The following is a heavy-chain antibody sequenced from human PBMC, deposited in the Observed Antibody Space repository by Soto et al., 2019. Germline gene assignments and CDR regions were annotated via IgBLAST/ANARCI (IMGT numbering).Heavy chain of an antibody. CDR3: ATYTVGEGGRGY. J-gene: IGHJ4*02. D-gene: IGHD3-16*01. CDR2: HHSDST. CDR1: GGSMRGQH. V-gene: IGHV4-4*09. Sequence: QVQLQESGPGLVKPSETLSLTCTVSGGSMRGQHWSWIRQPPGKGLEWIGHHSDSTNYNPSLKSRITISTDPAKNQFSLELSSVTAADPAVYYCATYTVGEGGRGYWGQGTLVTVSS.